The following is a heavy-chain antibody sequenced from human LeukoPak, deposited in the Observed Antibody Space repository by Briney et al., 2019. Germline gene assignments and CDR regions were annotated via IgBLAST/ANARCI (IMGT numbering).Heavy chain of an antibody. Sequence: GGSLRLSCAASGFTFSIYTMNWVRQAPGKGLEWVSSISSSSSYIYYADSVKGRFTISRDNSKNTLYLQMNSLRAEDTAVYYCARDSHLGLRYYFDYWGQGTLVTVSS. J-gene: IGHJ4*02. CDR3: ARDSHLGLRYYFDY. D-gene: IGHD7-27*01. CDR2: ISSSSSYI. V-gene: IGHV3-21*01. CDR1: GFTFSIYT.